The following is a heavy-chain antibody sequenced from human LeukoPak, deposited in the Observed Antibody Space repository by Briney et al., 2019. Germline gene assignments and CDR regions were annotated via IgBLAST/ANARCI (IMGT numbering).Heavy chain of an antibody. Sequence: PSETLSLTCTVSGDSISSSSYYWGWIRQPPGKGLEWIGSIYYGGSTYYNPSLKSRVTIPIDTSKNQFSLKLSSVTAADTAVYYCARGPGYSYGYGLDYWGQGTLVTVSS. CDR3: ARGPGYSYGYGLDY. J-gene: IGHJ4*02. CDR2: IYYGGST. CDR1: GDSISSSSYY. D-gene: IGHD5-18*01. V-gene: IGHV4-39*07.